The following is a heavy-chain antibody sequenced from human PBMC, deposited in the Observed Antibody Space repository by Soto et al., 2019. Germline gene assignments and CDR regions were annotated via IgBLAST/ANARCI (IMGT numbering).Heavy chain of an antibody. CDR3: AGIGYCSGGSCHDGAFDI. J-gene: IGHJ3*02. D-gene: IGHD2-15*01. CDR2: IYPGDSDT. CDR1: GYSFTSYW. Sequence: GESLKISCKGSGYSFTSYWIGWVRQMPGKGLEWMGIIYPGDSDTRYSPSFQGQVTISADKSISTAYLQWSSLKASDTAMYYRAGIGYCSGGSCHDGAFDIWGQGTMVTVSS. V-gene: IGHV5-51*01.